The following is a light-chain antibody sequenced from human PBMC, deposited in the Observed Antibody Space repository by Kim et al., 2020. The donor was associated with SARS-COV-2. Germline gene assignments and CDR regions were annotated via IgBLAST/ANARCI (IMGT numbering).Light chain of an antibody. CDR2: DAY. CDR1: QSIGEW. J-gene: IGKJ5*01. Sequence: AAVRDRGPITCRTRQSIGEWFAWYQQKPERAPKLLIHDAYSVESGVPSRFSGSGSETEFTLTISSLQPDDFATYYCQPHSTYPITIGQGTRLEIK. V-gene: IGKV1-5*01. CDR3: QPHSTYPIT.